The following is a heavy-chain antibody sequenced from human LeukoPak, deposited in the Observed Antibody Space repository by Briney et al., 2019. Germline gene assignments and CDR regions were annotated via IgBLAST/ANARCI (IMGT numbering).Heavy chain of an antibody. Sequence: PGGSLRLSCAASGFTFSDYYMSWIRQAPGKGLEWVSYISSSSSYTKYADSVKGRFTISRDNAKNSLYLKMNSMRAEDTAVYHCARDRYCSGGSCYGWFDHWGQGTLVTVPS. CDR1: GFTFSDYY. V-gene: IGHV3-11*06. CDR2: ISSSSSYT. J-gene: IGHJ5*02. D-gene: IGHD2-15*01. CDR3: ARDRYCSGGSCYGWFDH.